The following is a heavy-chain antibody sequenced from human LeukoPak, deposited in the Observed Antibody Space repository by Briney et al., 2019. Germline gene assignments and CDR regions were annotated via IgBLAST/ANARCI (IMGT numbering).Heavy chain of an antibody. CDR1: GGSISSYY. Sequence: SETLSLTCTVSGGSISSYYWSWIRQPPGKGLEWIGYIYYSGSTNYNPSLKSRVTISVGTSKNQLSLKLSSVTAADTAVYYCASLYDSSGYYPFVFDYWGQGTLVTVSS. V-gene: IGHV4-59*01. CDR2: IYYSGST. CDR3: ASLYDSSGYYPFVFDY. D-gene: IGHD3-22*01. J-gene: IGHJ4*02.